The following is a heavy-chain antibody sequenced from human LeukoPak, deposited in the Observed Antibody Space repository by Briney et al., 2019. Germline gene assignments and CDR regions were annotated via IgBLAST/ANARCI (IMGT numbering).Heavy chain of an antibody. CDR1: ALSLSSER. V-gene: IGHV3-21*01. J-gene: IGHJ4*02. Sequence: GGHVRLSCAGRALSLSSERMKGVREALGKGLEWVSSISSSSSYIYYADSVKGRFTISRDNAKNSLYLQMNSLRAEDTAVYYCARSADCSSTSCYTVAGSDYWGQGTLVTVFS. D-gene: IGHD2-2*02. CDR2: ISSSSSYI. CDR3: ARSADCSSTSCYTVAGSDY.